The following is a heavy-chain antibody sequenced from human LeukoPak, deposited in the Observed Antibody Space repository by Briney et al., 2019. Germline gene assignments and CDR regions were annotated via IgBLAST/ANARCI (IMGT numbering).Heavy chain of an antibody. Sequence: GGSLRLSCAASGFTFSSYGMHWVRQAPGKGLEWVAVISYDGSNKYYADSVKGRFTISRDNSKNTLYLQMNSLRAEDTAVYYCAKYDSSGYVNPWGQGTLVTVSS. V-gene: IGHV3-30*18. D-gene: IGHD3-22*01. CDR2: ISYDGSNK. CDR3: AKYDSSGYVNP. CDR1: GFTFSSYG. J-gene: IGHJ5*02.